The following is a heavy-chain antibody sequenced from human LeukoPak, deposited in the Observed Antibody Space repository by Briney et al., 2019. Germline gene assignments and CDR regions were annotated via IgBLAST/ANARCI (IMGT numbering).Heavy chain of an antibody. V-gene: IGHV3-23*01. Sequence: GGSLRLSCAASGFTFSSYAMGWVRQAPGKGLEWVSAISGSGGSTYYADSVKGRFTISSDNSKNTLYLQMNSLRAEDTAVYYCAKDGVCYYDSSGYCFDPWGQGTLVTVSS. J-gene: IGHJ5*02. CDR3: AKDGVCYYDSSGYCFDP. CDR2: ISGSGGST. D-gene: IGHD3-22*01. CDR1: GFTFSSYA.